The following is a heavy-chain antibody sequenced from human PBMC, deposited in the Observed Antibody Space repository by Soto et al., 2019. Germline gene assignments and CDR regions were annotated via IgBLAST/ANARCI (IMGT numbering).Heavy chain of an antibody. V-gene: IGHV3-53*01. CDR3: ADRPGGGGY. D-gene: IGHD3-16*01. Sequence: EVQLVESGGGLIQPGGSLRLSCAVSGFTVSNNYMSWVRQAPGKGLEGVSVIYSGGYTAYGDSVKGRFTISRDNSKNTPFFQKNSRGAADRAVFYGADRPGGGGYWGQGTLVTVSS. J-gene: IGHJ4*02. CDR2: IYSGGYT. CDR1: GFTVSNNY.